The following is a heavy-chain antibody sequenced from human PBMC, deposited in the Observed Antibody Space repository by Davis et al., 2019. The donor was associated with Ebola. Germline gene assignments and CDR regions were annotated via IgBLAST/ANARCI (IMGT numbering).Heavy chain of an antibody. D-gene: IGHD3-3*01. V-gene: IGHV3-30*04. CDR1: GFIFRNYA. CDR2: VSHSEREK. J-gene: IGHJ4*02. Sequence: GESLKISCAASGFIFRNYAMHWVRQAPGKGPEWVAVVSHSEREKFYADSVKGRFTISRDNSENTLYLQMNSLTADDTSVYYCARAGFDEVLDYWGQGTPVTVS. CDR3: ARAGFDEVLDY.